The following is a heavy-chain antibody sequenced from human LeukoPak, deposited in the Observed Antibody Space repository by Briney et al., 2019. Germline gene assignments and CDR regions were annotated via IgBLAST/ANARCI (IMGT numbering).Heavy chain of an antibody. CDR1: GFTFSTYA. CDR2: ISGSGGST. J-gene: IGHJ4*02. V-gene: IGHV3-23*01. D-gene: IGHD3-10*01. CDR3: AKDRGFGEYFPFFY. Sequence: GGSLRLSCAASGFTFSTYAMSWVRQTPEKGLEWVSAISGSGGSTYYADSVKGRFTISRDNSKNTLYLQMNGLRAEDTAVYYCAKDRGFGEYFPFFYWGQGTLVIVSS.